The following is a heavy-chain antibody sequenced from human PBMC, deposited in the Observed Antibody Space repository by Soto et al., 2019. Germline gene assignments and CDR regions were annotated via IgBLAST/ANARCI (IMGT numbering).Heavy chain of an antibody. CDR2: ITGSGAET. CDR1: GRTFIIYD. D-gene: IGHD3-10*01. Sequence: LIGSFSSSGRTFIIYDMEWVRQAPGKGLEWVSRITGSGAETYYADSVKGRFTISRDNYKDTLYLEMKSLRVEDTAVYFCAAKLEWGQGTRANVS. J-gene: IGHJ4*02. V-gene: IGHV3-23*01. CDR3: AAKLE.